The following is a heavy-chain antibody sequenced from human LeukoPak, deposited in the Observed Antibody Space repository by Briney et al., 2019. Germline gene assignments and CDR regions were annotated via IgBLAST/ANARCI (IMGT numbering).Heavy chain of an antibody. J-gene: IGHJ4*02. V-gene: IGHV1-2*02. CDR2: INPNSGGT. Sequence: GASVKVSCKASGYTFTGYYIHWVRQAPGQGLEWMGWINPNSGGTNYAQKFQGRVTMTRDTSISTAYMELSRLRSDDTAVYYCARPIKGIAVAGDYFDYWGQGTLVTVSS. CDR3: ARPIKGIAVAGDYFDY. CDR1: GYTFTGYY. D-gene: IGHD6-19*01.